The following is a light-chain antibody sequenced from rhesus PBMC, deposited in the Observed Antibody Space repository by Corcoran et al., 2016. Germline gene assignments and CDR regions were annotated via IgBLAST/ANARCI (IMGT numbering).Light chain of an antibody. V-gene: IGKV1-74*01. J-gene: IGKJ2*01. CDR2: KAS. CDR1: ENVNNY. Sequence: DIQMTQSPSSLSASVGDRVTITCRASENVNNYLNWYQQKPGTAPKLLIYKASTLQRGVQSRFSGSGSGKDYTFTISSLPPEDVATYYCQHGYGTPHSFGQGTKVEIK. CDR3: QHGYGTPHS.